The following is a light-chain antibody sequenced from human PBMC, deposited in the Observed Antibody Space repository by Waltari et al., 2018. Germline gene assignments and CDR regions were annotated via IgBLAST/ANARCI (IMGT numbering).Light chain of an antibody. J-gene: IGKJ1*01. CDR3: QQYNSYSQA. CDR2: KAS. Sequence: DIQMTQSPSTLSASVGDRVTITCRASQSISSWLAWYQQKPGKAPKLLIYKASSLESGVPSRFSGSGSWTAFTLTISSLQPDDFATYYCQQYNSYSQAFGQGTKVEIK. CDR1: QSISSW. V-gene: IGKV1-5*03.